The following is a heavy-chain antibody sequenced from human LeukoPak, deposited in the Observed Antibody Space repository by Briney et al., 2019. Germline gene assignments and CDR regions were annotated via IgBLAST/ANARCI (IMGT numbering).Heavy chain of an antibody. Sequence: SETLSLTCTVSGGSISSSSYYWGWIRQPPGKGLEWIGSIYYSGSTYYNPSLKSRVTISVDTSKNQFSLKLSSVTAADTAVYYCARGREMATAAVDYWGQGTLVTVSS. CDR2: IYYSGST. V-gene: IGHV4-39*07. CDR1: GGSISSSSYY. J-gene: IGHJ4*02. CDR3: ARGREMATAAVDY. D-gene: IGHD5-24*01.